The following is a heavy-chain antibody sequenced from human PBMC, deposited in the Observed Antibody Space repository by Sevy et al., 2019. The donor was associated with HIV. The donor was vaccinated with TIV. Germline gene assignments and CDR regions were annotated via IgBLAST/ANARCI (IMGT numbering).Heavy chain of an antibody. CDR1: GYTSTSYD. Sequence: ASVKVSCKASGYTSTSYDINWVRQATGQGLEWMGWMNPNSGNTGYAQKFQGRVTMTRNTSISTAYMELSSLRSEDTAVYYCARGWGYYDFWSGYLGHDYYYYGMDVWGQGTTVTVSS. D-gene: IGHD3-3*01. CDR2: MNPNSGNT. CDR3: ARGWGYYDFWSGYLGHDYYYYGMDV. V-gene: IGHV1-8*01. J-gene: IGHJ6*02.